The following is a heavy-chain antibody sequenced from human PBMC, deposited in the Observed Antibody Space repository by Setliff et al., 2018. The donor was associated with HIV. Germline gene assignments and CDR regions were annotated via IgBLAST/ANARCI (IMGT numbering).Heavy chain of an antibody. V-gene: IGHV3-15*01. CDR3: TTAGHGSLDFDY. J-gene: IGHJ4*02. Sequence: GGSLKLSCAASGFFFKNAWMSWVRQAPGKGLEGIGRIKSEADGGTEESAALLNGRFTISRDDSKNTLFLQMNSLKAEDTALYYCTTAGHGSLDFDYWGQGTRVTVSS. D-gene: IGHD1-1*01. CDR2: IKSEADGGTE. CDR1: GFFFKNAW.